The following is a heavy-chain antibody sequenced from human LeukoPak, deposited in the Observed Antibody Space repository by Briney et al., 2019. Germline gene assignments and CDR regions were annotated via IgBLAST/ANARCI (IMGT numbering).Heavy chain of an antibody. CDR3: ARVISTTYKYLAV. J-gene: IGHJ4*03. CDR2: ITDSGSIT. D-gene: IGHD2-21*01. Sequence: GGSLRLSCAASEFTFSSYAMRWVRQAPGRGLEWVSTITDSGSITYYADSVKGRFTISRDNSKNTLYLQMNSLRAEDTALYFCARVISTTYKYLAVWGQGTLITVSS. V-gene: IGHV3-23*01. CDR1: EFTFSSYA.